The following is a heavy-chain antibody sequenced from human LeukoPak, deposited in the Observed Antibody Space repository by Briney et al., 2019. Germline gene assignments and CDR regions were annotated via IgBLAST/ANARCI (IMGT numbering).Heavy chain of an antibody. CDR1: GFTFSSYA. CDR2: ISGSGGST. D-gene: IGHD3-3*01. Sequence: GGSLRLSCAASGFTFSSYAMSRVRQAPGKGLEWVSAISGSGGSTYYADSVKGRFTISRDNSKNTLYLQMNSLRAEDTAVYYCAKKVGDFWSGYYVDFDYWGQGTLVTVSS. J-gene: IGHJ4*02. V-gene: IGHV3-23*01. CDR3: AKKVGDFWSGYYVDFDY.